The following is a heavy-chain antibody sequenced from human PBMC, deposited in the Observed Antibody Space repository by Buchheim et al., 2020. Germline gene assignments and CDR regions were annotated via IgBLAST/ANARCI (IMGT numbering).Heavy chain of an antibody. CDR3: ARVSCSGGRCYSARNYFDY. CDR1: GGSISSGGYY. CDR2: IYYSGST. D-gene: IGHD2-15*01. V-gene: IGHV4-31*03. Sequence: QVQLQESGPGLVKPSQTLSLTCTVSGGSISSGGYYWSWIRQHPGKGLEWIGYIYYSGSTYYNPSLQSRVTISVATSQNQFSLKLRSVTAADTAVYYCARVSCSGGRCYSARNYFDYWGQGTL. J-gene: IGHJ4*02.